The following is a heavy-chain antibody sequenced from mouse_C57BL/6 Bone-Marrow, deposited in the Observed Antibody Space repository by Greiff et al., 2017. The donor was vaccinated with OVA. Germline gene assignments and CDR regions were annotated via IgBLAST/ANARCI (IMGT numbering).Heavy chain of an antibody. CDR2: IYPGSGNT. Sequence: VQLQQSGAELVRPGASVKLSCKASGYTFTDYYINWVKQRPGQGLEWIARIYPGSGNTYYNEKFKGKATLTAEKSSSTAYMQLSSLTSEDSAVYFGTRGGYGNGAYWGQGTLVTVSA. CDR1: GYTFTDYY. D-gene: IGHD2-10*02. J-gene: IGHJ3*01. CDR3: TRGGYGNGAY. V-gene: IGHV1-76*01.